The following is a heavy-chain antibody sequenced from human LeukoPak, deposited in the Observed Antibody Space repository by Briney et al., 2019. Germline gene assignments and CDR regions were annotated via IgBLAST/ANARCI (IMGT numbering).Heavy chain of an antibody. CDR1: GGPISSYY. D-gene: IGHD1-26*01. CDR2: IYHSGST. J-gene: IGHJ4*02. V-gene: IGHV4-59*01. Sequence: PSETLSLTCTVSGGPISSYYWSWIRQPPGKGLEWIGYIYHSGSTNYNPSLKSRVTISVDTSKNQFSLKLSSVTAADTAVYYCSRSRTVGARLDYWGQGALVTVSS. CDR3: SRSRTVGARLDY.